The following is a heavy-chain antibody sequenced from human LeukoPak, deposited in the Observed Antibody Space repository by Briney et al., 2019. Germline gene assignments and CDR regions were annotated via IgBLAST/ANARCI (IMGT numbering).Heavy chain of an antibody. CDR1: GFTFSGSA. J-gene: IGHJ4*02. Sequence: GGSLRLSCAASGFTFSGSAMHWVRQAPGKGLEWLGRIRSKPNSYATAYAASVKGRFTLSRDDSKNTAYLQMDSLKIEDTAVYYCSSHCSSTNCYLFYWGQGTLVTVSS. V-gene: IGHV3-73*01. CDR2: IRSKPNSYAT. D-gene: IGHD2-2*01. CDR3: SSHCSSTNCYLFY.